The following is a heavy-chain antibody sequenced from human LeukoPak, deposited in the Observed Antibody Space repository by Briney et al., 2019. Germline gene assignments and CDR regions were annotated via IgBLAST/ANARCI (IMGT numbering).Heavy chain of an antibody. J-gene: IGHJ4*02. CDR3: ARSAVAGTLHFDY. D-gene: IGHD6-19*01. Sequence: GESLKISCKGSGYSFSSYWIGWVRQMPGKGLEWMGIIYPGDSDTRYSPSFQGQVTTSADKSISTAYLQWSSLKASDTAMYYCARSAVAGTLHFDYWGQGTLVTVSS. V-gene: IGHV5-51*01. CDR2: IYPGDSDT. CDR1: GYSFSSYW.